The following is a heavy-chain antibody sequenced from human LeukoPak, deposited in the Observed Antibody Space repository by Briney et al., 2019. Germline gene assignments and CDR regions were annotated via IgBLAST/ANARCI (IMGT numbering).Heavy chain of an antibody. CDR3: ARSVKAVNWFDP. J-gene: IGHJ5*02. CDR1: GFTVSSNY. Sequence: PGGSLRLSCAASGFTVSSNYMSWVRQVPGKGLEWVSVIYSGGSTYYADSVKGRFTISRDNSKNTLYLQMNSLRAEDTAVYYCARSVKAVNWFDPWGQGTLVTVSS. CDR2: IYSGGST. V-gene: IGHV3-53*01.